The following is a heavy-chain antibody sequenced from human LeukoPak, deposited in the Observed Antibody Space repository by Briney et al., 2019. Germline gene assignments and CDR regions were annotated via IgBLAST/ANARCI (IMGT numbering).Heavy chain of an antibody. J-gene: IGHJ4*02. CDR3: ARAAGDDYYFDY. V-gene: IGHV4-61*01. Sequence: SETLSLTCTVSGGSISSSSYYWSWIRQPPGKGLEWIGYIYYSGSTNYNPSLKSRVTISVDTSKNQFSLKLSSVTAADTAVYYCARAAGDDYYFDYWGQGTLVTVSS. CDR2: IYYSGST. CDR1: GGSISSSSYY. D-gene: IGHD3-10*01.